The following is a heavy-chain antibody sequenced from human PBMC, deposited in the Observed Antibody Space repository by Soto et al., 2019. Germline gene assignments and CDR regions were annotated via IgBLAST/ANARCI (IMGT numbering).Heavy chain of an antibody. CDR1: GGTFSYYA. V-gene: IGHV1-69*01. CDR3: VRDSLRRKKAIVSWTDYHDGVGV. D-gene: IGHD5-18*01. Sequence: QVQLVQSGAEMKKPGSSVKVSCTASGGTFSYYAISWVRQAPGQGLEWMGGIIPIFGRTNYAPMFQGRVAITTDEFTSAVFMELSSLRSDETAVYYCVRDSLRRKKAIVSWTDYHDGVGVLGQWTSVTVSS. CDR2: IIPIFGRT. J-gene: IGHJ6*02.